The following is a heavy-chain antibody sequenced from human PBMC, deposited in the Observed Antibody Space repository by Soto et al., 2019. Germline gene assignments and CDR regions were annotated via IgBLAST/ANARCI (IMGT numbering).Heavy chain of an antibody. CDR3: ASPGPTSTYDYYYGMDV. CDR2: IYSGGST. D-gene: IGHD3-10*01. CDR1: GFTVSSNY. J-gene: IGHJ6*02. Sequence: PGGSLRLSCAASGFTVSSNYMSWGRQAPGKGLEWVSVIYSGGSTYYADSVKGRFTISRDTSKNTLYLQMNSRRAEDTAVYYCASPGPTSTYDYYYGMDVWGQGTTVTVSS. V-gene: IGHV3-53*01.